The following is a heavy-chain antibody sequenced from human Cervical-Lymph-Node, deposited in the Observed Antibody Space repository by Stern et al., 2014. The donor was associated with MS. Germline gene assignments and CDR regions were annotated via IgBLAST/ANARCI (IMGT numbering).Heavy chain of an antibody. CDR2: IDPCDSEA. Sequence: EVQLVESGAEVKKPGNSLKISCKGSAFSLTNTWIGWVRQMPGKGLEWMGIIDPCDSEARYSPSLEGQVTISADKAINTAYLQWSSLKASDTAMYYCARGRGIAFRPDDWGQGTLVTVSS. D-gene: IGHD3-3*02. CDR1: AFSLTNTW. CDR3: ARGRGIAFRPDD. V-gene: IGHV5-51*06. J-gene: IGHJ4*02.